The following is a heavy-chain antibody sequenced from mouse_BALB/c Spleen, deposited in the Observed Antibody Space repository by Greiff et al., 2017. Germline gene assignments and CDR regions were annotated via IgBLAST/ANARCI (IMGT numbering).Heavy chain of an antibody. Sequence: EVKLQESGGGLVQPGGSLKLSCAASGFDFSRYWMSWVRQAPGKGLEWIGEINPDSSTINYTPSLKDKFIISRDNAKNTLYLQMSKVRSEDTALYYCARREYGNPWFAYWGQGTLVTVSA. J-gene: IGHJ3*01. CDR1: GFDFSRYW. D-gene: IGHD2-10*02. CDR3: ARREYGNPWFAY. V-gene: IGHV4-1*02. CDR2: INPDSSTI.